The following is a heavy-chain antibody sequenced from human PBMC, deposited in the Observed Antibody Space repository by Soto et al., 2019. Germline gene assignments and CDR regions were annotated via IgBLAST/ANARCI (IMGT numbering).Heavy chain of an antibody. J-gene: IGHJ4*02. V-gene: IGHV1-69*13. D-gene: IGHD3-22*01. Sequence: VASVKVSCKASGGTLSSYAISWVRQAPGQGLEWMGGIIPIFGTANYAQKFQGRVTITADESTSTAYMELSSLRSEDTAVYYCARDTAAPDYYDSSGFFDYWGQGTLVTVSS. CDR2: IIPIFGTA. CDR3: ARDTAAPDYYDSSGFFDY. CDR1: GGTLSSYA.